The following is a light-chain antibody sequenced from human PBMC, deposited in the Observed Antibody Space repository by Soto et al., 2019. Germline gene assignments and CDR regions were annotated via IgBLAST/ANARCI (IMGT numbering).Light chain of an antibody. CDR1: QSVSSSY. Sequence: EIVLTQSPGTLSLSPGERAPLSCGASQSVSSSYLAWYQQKPGQAPRLLIYDASNRATGIPARFSGSGSGTDFTLTISSLEPEDFAVYYCQQRSNWPPITFGQGTRRRL. CDR3: QQRSNWPPIT. J-gene: IGKJ5*01. V-gene: IGKV3D-20*02. CDR2: DAS.